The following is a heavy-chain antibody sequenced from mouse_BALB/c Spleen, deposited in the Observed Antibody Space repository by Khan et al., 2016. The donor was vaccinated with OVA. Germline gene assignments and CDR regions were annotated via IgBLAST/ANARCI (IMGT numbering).Heavy chain of an antibody. CDR3: ARVGYSGTMDY. D-gene: IGHD2-14*01. CDR1: GYTFTNYG. J-gene: IGHJ4*01. CDR2: INTYTGEP. Sequence: QMQFEESGPELKKPGETVKISCKASGYTFTNYGMNWVKQAPGKGLKWMGFINTYTGEPTYADDFKGRFAFSLETSASTAYLQINNLKNEDTSTYFCARVGYSGTMDYWGQGTSVTVSS. V-gene: IGHV9-3-1*01.